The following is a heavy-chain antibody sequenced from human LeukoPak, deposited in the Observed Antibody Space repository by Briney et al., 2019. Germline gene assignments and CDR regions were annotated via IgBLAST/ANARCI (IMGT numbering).Heavy chain of an antibody. CDR2: LRPSGASA. CDR3: ARERPYTGGWRGFDY. CDR1: GYTLSSYY. Sequence: ASVKVSCRASGYTLSSYYMHWVRQAPGQGLEWMGVLRPSGASASYAQKFQGRVSMTRDTSTSTVYMELSSLRSEDTAVYYCARERPYTGGWRGFDYWGQGTLVTVSS. V-gene: IGHV1-46*01. J-gene: IGHJ4*02. D-gene: IGHD6-19*01.